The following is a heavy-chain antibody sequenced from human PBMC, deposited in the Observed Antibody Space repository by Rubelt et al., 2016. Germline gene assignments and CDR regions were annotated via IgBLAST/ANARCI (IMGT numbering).Heavy chain of an antibody. CDR3: AKEVNAGSFDY. D-gene: IGHD3-10*01. CDR2: ISWDGGST. J-gene: IGHJ4*02. Sequence: ASGFTFDDYTMHWVRQAPGKGLEWVSLISWDGGSTYYADSVKGRFTISRDNSKNSLYLQMNSLRTEDTALYYCAKEVNAGSFDYWGQGTLVTVSS. V-gene: IGHV3-43*01. CDR1: GFTFDDYT.